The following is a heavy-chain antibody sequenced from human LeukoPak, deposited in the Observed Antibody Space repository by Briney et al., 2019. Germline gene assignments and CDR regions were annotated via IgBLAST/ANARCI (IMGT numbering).Heavy chain of an antibody. V-gene: IGHV3-74*01. D-gene: IGHD6-19*01. CDR3: VRVGIQVAGTMYFDH. CDR1: GFTFSGYW. CDR2: IIGDGSDT. Sequence: GGSLRLSCEAYGFTFSGYWMHWVRQAPGKGLEWVSRIIGDGSDTSYADSVKGRFTISRDNAKKMLYLQMDSLRVEDTAVYYCVRVGIQVAGTMYFDHWGQGALVTVSS. J-gene: IGHJ4*02.